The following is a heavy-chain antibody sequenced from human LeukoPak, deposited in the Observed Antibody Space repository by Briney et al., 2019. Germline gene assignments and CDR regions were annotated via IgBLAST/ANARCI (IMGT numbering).Heavy chain of an antibody. Sequence: PSETLSLTCTVSGGSISSSSYYWSWVRQPPGKGLEWIGYIYYSGSTYYNPSLKSRVTISVDTSKNQFSLKLSSVTAADTAVYYCARSSYYYDSSGYYLYYFDYWGQGTLVTVSS. CDR3: ARSSYYYDSSGYYLYYFDY. J-gene: IGHJ4*02. D-gene: IGHD3-22*01. V-gene: IGHV4-30-4*08. CDR1: GGSISSSSYY. CDR2: IYYSGST.